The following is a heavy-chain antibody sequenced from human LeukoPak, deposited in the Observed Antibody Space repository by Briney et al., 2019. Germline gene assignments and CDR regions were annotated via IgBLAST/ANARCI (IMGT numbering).Heavy chain of an antibody. J-gene: IGHJ6*03. Sequence: SETLSLTCTVSGGSLSSYYWSWIRQPPGKGLEWMGYIYYSGSTNYNPSLKRRVTISVDTSKNQFSLKLSPVTAADTAVYYCAKSAGGYYYYYMDVWGKGTTVTVSS. D-gene: IGHD3-10*01. V-gene: IGHV4-59*01. CDR3: AKSAGGYYYYYMDV. CDR1: GGSLSSYY. CDR2: IYYSGST.